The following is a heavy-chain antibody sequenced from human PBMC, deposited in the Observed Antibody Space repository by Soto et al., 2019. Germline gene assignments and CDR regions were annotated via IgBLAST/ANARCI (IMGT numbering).Heavy chain of an antibody. CDR2: IRSKAYGGTT. CDR3: TRDRVTAVVTFYYYYGMDV. CDR1: GFTFGDYA. V-gene: IGHV3-49*03. D-gene: IGHD2-15*01. Sequence: GGSLRVSCTASGFTFGDYAMSWFRQAPGKGREWVGFIRSKAYGGTTEYAASVKGRFTISRDDSKSIAYLQMNSLKTEDTAVYYCTRDRVTAVVTFYYYYGMDVWGQGTTVTVSS. J-gene: IGHJ6*02.